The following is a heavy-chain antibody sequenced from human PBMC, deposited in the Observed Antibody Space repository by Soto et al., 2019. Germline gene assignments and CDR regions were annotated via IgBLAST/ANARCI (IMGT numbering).Heavy chain of an antibody. CDR1: GYTFTSYG. J-gene: IGHJ4*02. V-gene: IGHV1-18*01. CDR2: ISAYNGNT. Sequence: ASVKVSCKASGYTFTSYGISLVRQAPGQGLEWMGWISAYNGNTNYAQKLQGRVTMTTDTSTSTAYMELRSLRSDDTAVYYCARTHYYDSSGYPDFDYWGQGTLVTVSS. D-gene: IGHD3-22*01. CDR3: ARTHYYDSSGYPDFDY.